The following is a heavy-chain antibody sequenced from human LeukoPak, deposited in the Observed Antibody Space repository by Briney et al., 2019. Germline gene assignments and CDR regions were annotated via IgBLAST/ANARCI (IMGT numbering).Heavy chain of an antibody. CDR1: GGSIISSSYY. D-gene: IGHD3-22*01. V-gene: IGHV4-39*07. J-gene: IGHJ3*02. Sequence: TTSETLSLTCTVSGGSIISSSYYWGWIRQPPGKGLEWIGRIYYSGSTNYNPSLRSRVTISVDTSKNQFSLKLSSVTAADTAVYYCARDIYDSSGQRFDIWGQGTMVTVSS. CDR2: IYYSGST. CDR3: ARDIYDSSGQRFDI.